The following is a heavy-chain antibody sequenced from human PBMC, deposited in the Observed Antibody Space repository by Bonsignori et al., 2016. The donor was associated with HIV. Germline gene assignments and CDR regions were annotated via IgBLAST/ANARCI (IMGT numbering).Heavy chain of an antibody. Sequence: QVQLQQWGAGLLKPSETLSLTCAVYGGSFSGYYWSWIRQPPGKGLEWIGEINHSGSTNYNPSLKSRVTISVDTSKNQFSLKLNSVTAADTAVFYCARGSGAAAGIPTKWQSSAQGGTYFDYWGQGTLVTVSS. D-gene: IGHD6-13*01. V-gene: IGHV4-34*01. CDR1: GGSFSGYY. CDR3: ARGSGAAAGIPTKWQSSAQGGTYFDY. J-gene: IGHJ4*02. CDR2: INHSGST.